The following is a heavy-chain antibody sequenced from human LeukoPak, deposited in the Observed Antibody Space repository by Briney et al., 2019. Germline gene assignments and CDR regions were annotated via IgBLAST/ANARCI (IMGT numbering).Heavy chain of an antibody. D-gene: IGHD7-27*01. Sequence: GESLRISCKGSGYSFTSYWISWGRQMPGKGLEWMGRIDPSDSYTNYSPSFQGHVTISADKSINTAYLHWSSLMASDTAMYYCARLGSNNYFDPWGQVTLLTVSS. CDR1: GYSFTSYW. CDR3: ARLGSNNYFDP. CDR2: IDPSDSYT. V-gene: IGHV5-10-1*01. J-gene: IGHJ5*02.